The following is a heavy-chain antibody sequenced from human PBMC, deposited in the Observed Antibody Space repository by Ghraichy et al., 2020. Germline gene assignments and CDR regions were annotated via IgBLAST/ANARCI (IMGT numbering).Heavy chain of an antibody. CDR2: INPNSGGP. J-gene: IGHJ4*02. CDR3: AREMATGYFDY. D-gene: IGHD5-24*01. V-gene: IGHV1-2*02. CDR1: GYTFTGYY. Sequence: ASVKVSCKASGYTFTGYYLHWVRQAPGQGLGWMGWINPNSGGPNYAQKFQGRVTMTRDTSISTAYMELSGLRSDDTAVYYCAREMATGYFDYWGQGTLVTVSS.